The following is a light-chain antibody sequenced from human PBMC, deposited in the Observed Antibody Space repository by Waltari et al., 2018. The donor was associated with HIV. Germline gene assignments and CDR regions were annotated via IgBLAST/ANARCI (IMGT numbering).Light chain of an antibody. Sequence: EVELTQSPDTLSLSPGETATLSCRATQTLNNNYLAWYQQRPGQAPRLLIYGASSRATGISDRFSGSGSETDFTLTITRLWPEDSAVYWCQQYGSSPYSFGQGTKLEI. CDR3: QQYGSSPYS. CDR2: GAS. CDR1: QTLNNNY. J-gene: IGKJ2*03. V-gene: IGKV3-20*01.